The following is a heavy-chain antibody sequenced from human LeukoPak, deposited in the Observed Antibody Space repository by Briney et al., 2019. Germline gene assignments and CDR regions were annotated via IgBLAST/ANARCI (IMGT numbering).Heavy chain of an antibody. Sequence: ASVKVSCKASGYTFTNYAMHWVRQAPGQRLEWMGWINAGNGNTKYSQKFQGRVTITRDTSASTAYMELSSLRSEDTAVYYCARGTLRSHFDYWGQGTLVTVSS. V-gene: IGHV1-3*01. J-gene: IGHJ4*02. CDR2: INAGNGNT. CDR3: ARGTLRSHFDY. CDR1: GYTFTNYA.